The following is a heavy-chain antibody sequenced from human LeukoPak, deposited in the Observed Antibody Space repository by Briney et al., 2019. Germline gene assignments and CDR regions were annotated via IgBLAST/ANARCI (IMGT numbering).Heavy chain of an antibody. J-gene: IGHJ4*02. V-gene: IGHV1-2*02. CDR1: GYTFTGYY. CDR2: MNSNSGGT. D-gene: IGHD3-22*01. Sequence: ASVKVSCKASGYTFTGYYIHWVRQTPGQGLEWMGWMNSNSGGTDYAQKFQGRVTMTRDTSISTAYMELSRLRSDDTALYYCTRAPSSGPFDYWGQGTLVTVSS. CDR3: TRAPSSGPFDY.